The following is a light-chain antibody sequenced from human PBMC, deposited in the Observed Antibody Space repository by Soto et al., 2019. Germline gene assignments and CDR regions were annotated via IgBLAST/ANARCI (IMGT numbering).Light chain of an antibody. CDR1: QTISGW. Sequence: DIQMTQSPSTLSASVGDRVTITCRASQTISGWLAWYQQKPGKAPKVLIYDASSLESGVPSRFSGSGSGTEFTLTISSLQPDDFATYYCQLGYTFGQGTKVDIK. CDR2: DAS. V-gene: IGKV1-5*01. CDR3: QLGYT. J-gene: IGKJ2*01.